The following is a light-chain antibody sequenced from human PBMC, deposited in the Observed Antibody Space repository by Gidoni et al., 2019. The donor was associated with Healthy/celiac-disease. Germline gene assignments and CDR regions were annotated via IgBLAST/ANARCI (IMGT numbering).Light chain of an antibody. J-gene: IGKJ3*01. CDR2: WAS. CDR1: QSVLYSSNNKNY. Sequence: DIVMTQSSDSLAVSLGERATINCKSSQSVLYSSNNKNYLAWYQQKPGQPPKLLISWASTRESGVPDRFSGSGSGTDFTLTISSLQAEDVAVYYCQQYYSTPFTFGPGTKVDIK. CDR3: QQYYSTPFT. V-gene: IGKV4-1*01.